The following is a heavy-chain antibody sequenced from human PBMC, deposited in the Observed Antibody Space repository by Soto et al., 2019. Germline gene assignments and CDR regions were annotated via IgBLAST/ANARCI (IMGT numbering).Heavy chain of an antibody. V-gene: IGHV1-69*06. Sequence: QERLVQSGAEVRKPGSSVKVSCKVTGGTSTRYAINWVRQAPGQGLEWMGGIVPRFGTSKYAQKFQGRVTITADTSTNIAYMELISLRSEDTAVYYCNRGSEYDFWSGYLWGQGTLVSVSS. CDR2: IVPRFGTS. CDR3: NRGSEYDFWSGYL. J-gene: IGHJ4*02. D-gene: IGHD3-3*01. CDR1: GGTSTRYA.